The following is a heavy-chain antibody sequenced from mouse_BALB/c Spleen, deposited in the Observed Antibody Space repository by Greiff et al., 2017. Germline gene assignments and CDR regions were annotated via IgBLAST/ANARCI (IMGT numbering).Heavy chain of an antibody. D-gene: IGHD4-1*01. CDR2: IYPGDGDT. CDR1: GYAFSSYW. Sequence: QVQLQQSGAELVRPGSSVKISCKASGYAFSSYWMNWVKQRPGQGLEWIGQIYPGDGDTNYNGKFKGKATLTADKSSSTAYMQLSSLTSEDSAVYFCASCWVFDYWGQGTTLTVSA. CDR3: ASCWVFDY. V-gene: IGHV1-80*01. J-gene: IGHJ2*01.